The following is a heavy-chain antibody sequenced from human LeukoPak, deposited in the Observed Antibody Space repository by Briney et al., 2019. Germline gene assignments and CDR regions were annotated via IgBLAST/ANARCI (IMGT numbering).Heavy chain of an antibody. J-gene: IGHJ4*02. CDR3: ARTHRGYSYGYGFDY. CDR1: GGSISSYY. CDR2: IYYSGST. V-gene: IGHV4-59*01. D-gene: IGHD5-18*01. Sequence: SETLSLTCTVSGGSISSYYWCWIRQPPGKGLEWIGYIYYSGSTNYNPSPKSRVTISVDTSKNQFSLKLSSVTAADTAVYYCARTHRGYSYGYGFDYWGQGTLVTVSS.